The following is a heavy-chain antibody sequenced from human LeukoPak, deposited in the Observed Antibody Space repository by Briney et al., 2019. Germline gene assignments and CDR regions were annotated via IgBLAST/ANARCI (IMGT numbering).Heavy chain of an antibody. CDR3: GMSGDRVPLQDDVFDV. CDR1: GYSFTSYC. D-gene: IGHD1-26*01. V-gene: IGHV5-51*01. Sequence: GESLKISGKVSGYSFTSYCIGWVRQMPGKGLEWMGIIYPGDSGPTYSPSFQGQVTISVDKSISTAYLQWSSLQASDTAMYYCGMSGDRVPLQDDVFDVWGQGTMVTVST. CDR2: IYPGDSGP. J-gene: IGHJ3*01.